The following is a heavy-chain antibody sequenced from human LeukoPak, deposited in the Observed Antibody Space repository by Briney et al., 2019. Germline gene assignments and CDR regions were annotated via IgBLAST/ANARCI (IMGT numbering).Heavy chain of an antibody. V-gene: IGHV3-7*01. J-gene: IGHJ3*02. D-gene: IGHD2-15*01. CDR3: AREDMWAFDM. Sequence: GGSLRFSCAASGFIFSHYWMSWVRQAPGKGLEWVANIKPDGSQKDYVDSVKGRFTISRDNAKNSLYLQMDSLRAEDTAMYYCAREDMWAFDMWGQGTMVTVSS. CDR1: GFIFSHYW. CDR2: IKPDGSQK.